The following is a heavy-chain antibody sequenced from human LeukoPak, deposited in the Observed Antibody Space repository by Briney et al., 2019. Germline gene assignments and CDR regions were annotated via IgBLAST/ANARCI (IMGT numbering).Heavy chain of an antibody. CDR3: ARDSRRSGGSFYYYYYYMDV. CDR2: IIPIFGIA. V-gene: IGHV1-69*04. CDR1: GGTFSSYA. Sequence: GASVKVSCKASGGTFSSYAISWVRQAPGQGLEWMGRIIPIFGIANYAQKFQGRVTITADKSTSTAYMELSSLRSEDTAVYYCARDSRRSGGSFYYYYYYMDVWGKGTTVTVSS. J-gene: IGHJ6*03. D-gene: IGHD2-15*01.